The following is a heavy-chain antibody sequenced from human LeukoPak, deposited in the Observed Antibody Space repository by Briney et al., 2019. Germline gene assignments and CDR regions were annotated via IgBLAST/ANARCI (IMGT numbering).Heavy chain of an antibody. D-gene: IGHD3-22*01. CDR2: IWYDGSNK. J-gene: IGHJ6*02. CDR3: AREIGYGMDV. V-gene: IGHV3-33*01. Sequence: GGSLRLSCAASGFTFSSYGMHWVRQAPGKGLEWVAVIWYDGSNKNYVDSVTGRFTISRDDSKNTLYLEMNSLRAEDTAVYYCAREIGYGMDVWGQGTTVTVSS. CDR1: GFTFSSYG.